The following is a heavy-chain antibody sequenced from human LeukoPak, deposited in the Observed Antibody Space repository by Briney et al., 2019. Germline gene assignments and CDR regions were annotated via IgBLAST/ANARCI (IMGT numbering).Heavy chain of an antibody. V-gene: IGHV3-30*04. D-gene: IGHD2-2*01. CDR3: AKNAEYCSSTSCPDDNWFDP. Sequence: GGSLRLSCAASGFTFSSYAMHWVRQAPGKGLEWVAVISYDGSNKYYADSVKGRFTISRDNAKNTLYLQMNSLRAEDTAVYYCAKNAEYCSSTSCPDDNWFDPWGQGTLVTVSS. CDR1: GFTFSSYA. J-gene: IGHJ5*02. CDR2: ISYDGSNK.